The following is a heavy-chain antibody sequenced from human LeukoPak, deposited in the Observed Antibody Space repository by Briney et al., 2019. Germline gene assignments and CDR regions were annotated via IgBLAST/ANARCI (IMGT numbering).Heavy chain of an antibody. CDR3: ARDSLDWLLYDY. V-gene: IGHV4-38-2*02. Sequence: SETLSLTCTVSGYSISSGYYWGWIRQPPGKGLEWIGIMYHDGSTYHNPSLKSRVTISVDTAKNQFSLKLSSVTAADTAVYYCARDSLDWLLYDYWGQGTLVTVSS. CDR1: GYSISSGYY. J-gene: IGHJ4*02. CDR2: MYHDGST. D-gene: IGHD3-9*01.